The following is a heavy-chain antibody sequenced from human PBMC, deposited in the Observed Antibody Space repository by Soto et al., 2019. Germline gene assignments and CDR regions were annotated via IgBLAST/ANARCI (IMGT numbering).Heavy chain of an antibody. Sequence: QVQLQESGPGLVKPSGTLSLTCAVSSGSISSSNWWSWVRQPPGKGLEWIGEIYQSGSTNYNPSLKSRVTISVDKSKNQFSLKLSSVTAADTAVYYCARKRIAAAGTPFFDYWGQGTLVTVSS. CDR2: IYQSGST. V-gene: IGHV4-4*02. CDR3: ARKRIAAAGTPFFDY. D-gene: IGHD6-13*01. CDR1: SGSISSSNW. J-gene: IGHJ4*02.